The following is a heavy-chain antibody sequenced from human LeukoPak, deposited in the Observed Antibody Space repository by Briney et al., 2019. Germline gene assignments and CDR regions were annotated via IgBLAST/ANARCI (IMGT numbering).Heavy chain of an antibody. CDR3: ASLSLDSYCGGDCYPWAFDI. CDR2: IYYSGST. J-gene: IGHJ3*02. D-gene: IGHD2-21*02. Sequence: PSETLSLTCTVSGGSISSSSYYWGWIRQPPGKGLEWIGSIYYSGSTYYNPSLKSRVTISVDTSKNQFSLKLSSVTAADTAVYYCASLSLDSYCGGDCYPWAFDIWGQGTMVTVSS. V-gene: IGHV4-39*01. CDR1: GGSISSSSYY.